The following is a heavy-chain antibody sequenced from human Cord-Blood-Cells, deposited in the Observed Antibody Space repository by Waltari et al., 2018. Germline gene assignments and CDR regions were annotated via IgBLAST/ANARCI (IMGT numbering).Heavy chain of an antibody. CDR1: GYRFTSYW. D-gene: IGHD1-26*01. Sequence: EVQLVQSGAEVKKPGESLKSSCMGSGYRFTSYWIGWVRPMPGKGLEWRGISYPGDSDTSDSPSFQGQVTISADKSISTAYLQWSRLKASDTAMYYCARGVGWYFDLWGRGTLVTVSS. V-gene: IGHV5-51*01. CDR3: ARGVGWYFDL. J-gene: IGHJ2*01. CDR2: SYPGDSDT.